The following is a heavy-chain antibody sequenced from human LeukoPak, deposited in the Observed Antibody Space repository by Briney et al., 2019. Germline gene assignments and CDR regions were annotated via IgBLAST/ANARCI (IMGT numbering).Heavy chain of an antibody. CDR1: GGSISSGGYY. CDR2: IYHSGST. V-gene: IGHV4-30-2*01. D-gene: IGHD1-26*01. J-gene: IGHJ5*02. CDR3: ARAPGYSGSHGGNWFDP. Sequence: SETLSLTCAVSGGSISSGGYYWSWIRQPPGTGLEWIGYIYHSGSTYYNPSLKSRVTISVDRSKNQFSLKLSSVTAADTAVYYCARAPGYSGSHGGNWFDPWGQGTLVTVSS.